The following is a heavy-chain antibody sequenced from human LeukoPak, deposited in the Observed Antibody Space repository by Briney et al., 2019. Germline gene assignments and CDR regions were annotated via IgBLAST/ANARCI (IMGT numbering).Heavy chain of an antibody. Sequence: ASVKVPCKASGYTFTSYGISWMRQAPGQGLEWMGWISAYNGNTNYAQKLQGRVTMTTDTSTSTAYMELRSLRSDDTAVYYCARAGTYDFWSGYLRGHFDYWGQGTLVTVSS. J-gene: IGHJ4*02. CDR3: ARAGTYDFWSGYLRGHFDY. CDR1: GYTFTSYG. CDR2: ISAYNGNT. V-gene: IGHV1-18*01. D-gene: IGHD3-3*01.